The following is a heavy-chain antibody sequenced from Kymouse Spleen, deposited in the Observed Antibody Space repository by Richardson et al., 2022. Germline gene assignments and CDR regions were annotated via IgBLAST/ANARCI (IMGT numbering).Heavy chain of an antibody. D-gene: IGHD3-10*01. CDR2: INHSGST. Sequence: QVQLQQWGAGLLKPSETLSLTCAVYGGSFSGYYWSWIRQPPGKGLEWIGEINHSGSTNYNPSLKSRVTISVDTSKNQFSLKLSSVTAADTAVYYCANYGSGSYYNYYGMDVWGQGTTVTVSS. CDR1: GGSFSGYY. CDR3: ANYGSGSYYNYYGMDV. J-gene: IGHJ6*02. V-gene: IGHV4-34*01.